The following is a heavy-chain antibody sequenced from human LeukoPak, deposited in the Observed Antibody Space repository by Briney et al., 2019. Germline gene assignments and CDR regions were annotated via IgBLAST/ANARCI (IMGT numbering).Heavy chain of an antibody. V-gene: IGHV4-4*07. D-gene: IGHD6-19*01. J-gene: IGHJ4*02. CDR2: IYTSGST. CDR3: AAYSRVPGTYHLPY. Sequence: PSETLSLTCTVSGGSTTSYYWSWIRQPAGKGLEWIGRIYTSGSTNYNPSLKSRVTISVDTSKNQFSLKLSSVTAADTAVYYCAAYSRVPGTYHLPYWGRGTLVTVSS. CDR1: GGSTTSYY.